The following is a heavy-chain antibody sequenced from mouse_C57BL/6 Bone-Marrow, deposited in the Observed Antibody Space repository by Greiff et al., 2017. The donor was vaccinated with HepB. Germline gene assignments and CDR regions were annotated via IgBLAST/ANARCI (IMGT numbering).Heavy chain of an antibody. J-gene: IGHJ3*01. Sequence: QVQLQQSGAELVKPGASVKISCKASGYAFSSYWMNWVKQRPGKGLEWIGQIYPGDGDTNYNGKFKGKATLTADKSSSTAYMQLSSLTSEDSAVYFCARGGITGTVFAYWGQGTLVTVSA. CDR3: ARGGITGTVFAY. CDR1: GYAFSSYW. D-gene: IGHD4-1*01. CDR2: IYPGDGDT. V-gene: IGHV1-80*01.